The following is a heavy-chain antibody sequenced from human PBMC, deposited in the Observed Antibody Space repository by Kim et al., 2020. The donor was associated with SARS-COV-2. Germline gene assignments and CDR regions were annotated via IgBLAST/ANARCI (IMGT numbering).Heavy chain of an antibody. D-gene: IGHD1-26*01. Sequence: GGSLRLSCAASTFIFRSNLMTWVRQVPGEGLEWVANIQRDGSQKSYMDSVKGRFTISRDIAKTSLSLQMDSLRVEDTAIYYCAIIDNGVDVRGQGTTVIVSS. J-gene: IGHJ6*02. CDR2: IQRDGSQK. CDR3: AIIDNGVDV. CDR1: TFIFRSNL. V-gene: IGHV3-7*03.